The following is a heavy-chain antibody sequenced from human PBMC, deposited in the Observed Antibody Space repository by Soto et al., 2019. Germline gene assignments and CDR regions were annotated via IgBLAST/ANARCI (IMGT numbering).Heavy chain of an antibody. D-gene: IGHD6-13*01. CDR2: MYHSGST. CDR3: ARGSTGYSSSWYRY. V-gene: IGHV4-30-2*01. CDR1: GVSISSGGYS. J-gene: IGHJ4*02. Sequence: SETLSLTCAVSGVSISSGGYSWSWIRQPPGKGLEWIGYMYHSGSTNYNPSLKSRVTISVDTSKNQFSLKLSSVTAADTAVYYCARGSTGYSSSWYRYWGQGTLVTVSS.